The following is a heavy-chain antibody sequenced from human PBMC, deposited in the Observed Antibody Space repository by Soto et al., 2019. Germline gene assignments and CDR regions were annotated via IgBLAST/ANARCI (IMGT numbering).Heavy chain of an antibody. CDR1: GFSFRDHS. Sequence: VQLMESGGGLVYPGASLRLSCETSGFSFRDHSMNWVRQAPGKGLQWVSYISSTGNDIHYADSVKGRFTVSRDNAKNALFLQMNSLRDADSDIYYCARLPKESVVTDWGQGTLVTVSS. CDR3: ARLPKESVVTD. CDR2: ISSTGNDI. J-gene: IGHJ4*02. V-gene: IGHV3-48*02. D-gene: IGHD2-21*02.